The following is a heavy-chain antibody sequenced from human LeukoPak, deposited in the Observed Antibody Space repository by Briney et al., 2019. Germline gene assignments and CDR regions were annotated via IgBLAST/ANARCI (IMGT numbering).Heavy chain of an antibody. Sequence: GASVKVSCKASGYTFTSYDINWVRQATGQGLEWMGWMNPNSGNTGYAQKFQGRVTMTEDTSTDTAYMELSSLRSEDTAVYYCATGGIYSLLDYWGQGTLVTVSS. D-gene: IGHD1-26*01. CDR3: ATGGIYSLLDY. J-gene: IGHJ4*02. CDR2: MNPNSGNT. CDR1: GYTFTSYD. V-gene: IGHV1-8*01.